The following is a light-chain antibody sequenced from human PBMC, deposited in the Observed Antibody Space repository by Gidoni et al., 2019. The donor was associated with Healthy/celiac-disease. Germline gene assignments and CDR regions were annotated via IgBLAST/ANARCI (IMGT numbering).Light chain of an antibody. Sequence: QSVLTQPPSVSGAPGQTVTISCTGSSSNIGAGYDVHWYQQLPGTAPKLLIYGNSNRPSGVPDRFSGSKSGTSASLAITGLQAEDEADYYCQSYDSSLSGSVFGGGTKLNV. CDR2: GNS. CDR3: QSYDSSLSGSV. V-gene: IGLV1-40*01. CDR1: SSNIGAGYD. J-gene: IGLJ2*01.